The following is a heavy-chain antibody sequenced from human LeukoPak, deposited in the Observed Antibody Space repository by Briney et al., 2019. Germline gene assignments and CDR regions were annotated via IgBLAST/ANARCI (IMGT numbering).Heavy chain of an antibody. V-gene: IGHV3-15*01. CDR2: IRSKADGGTT. J-gene: IGHJ4*02. Sequence: PGGSLRLSCAASGFTFSNAWMSWVRQVLGKGLEWVGRIRSKADGGTTDYPAPVKGRFTVSRDDSANMLYLQMNSLRAEDTAVYYCAKGRELLWRTYYFDYWGQGTLVTVSS. D-gene: IGHD2-2*01. CDR1: GFTFSNAW. CDR3: AKGRELLWRTYYFDY.